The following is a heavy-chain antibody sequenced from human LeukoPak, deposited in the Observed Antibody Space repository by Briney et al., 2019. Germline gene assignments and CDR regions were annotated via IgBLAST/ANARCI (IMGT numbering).Heavy chain of an antibody. D-gene: IGHD2-15*01. V-gene: IGHV3-23*01. Sequence: GGSLRLSCAASGFTFSSYAMSWVRQAPGKGLEWVSAISGSAGSTYYADSVKGRFTISRDNSKNTLFLQMNSLRVEDTAIYYCANDEGCSGDNCYSGTQLIGHWGQGTLVTVSS. CDR1: GFTFSSYA. CDR3: ANDEGCSGDNCYSGTQLIGH. J-gene: IGHJ4*02. CDR2: ISGSAGST.